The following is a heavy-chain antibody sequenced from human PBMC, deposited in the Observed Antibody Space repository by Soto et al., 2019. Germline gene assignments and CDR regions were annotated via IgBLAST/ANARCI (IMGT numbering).Heavy chain of an antibody. J-gene: IGHJ4*02. Sequence: ASVKVSCKASGYTFTNYDTNWVRQAPGQGLEWMGWISADTGDTNYAQKLQGRVTMATDTSTSTAYMQLRTLRSDDTAVYYCARSKYTTTWSGGLDYRGQGTLVTVSS. CDR3: ARSKYTTTWSGGLDY. V-gene: IGHV1-18*01. D-gene: IGHD6-13*01. CDR2: ISADTGDT. CDR1: GYTFTNYD.